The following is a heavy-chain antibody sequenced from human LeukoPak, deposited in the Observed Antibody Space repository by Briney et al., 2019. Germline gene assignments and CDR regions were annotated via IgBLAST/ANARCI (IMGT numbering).Heavy chain of an antibody. CDR3: ARRRGYSGYVRFYYFDY. CDR2: IYYSGST. V-gene: IGHV4-39*07. CDR1: GGSISSSSYY. J-gene: IGHJ4*02. D-gene: IGHD5-12*01. Sequence: PSETLSLTCTVSGGSISSSSYYWGWIRQPPGKGLEWIGSIYYSGSTYYNPSLKSRVTISVDTSKNQFSLKLSSVTAADTAVYYCARRRGYSGYVRFYYFDYWGQGTLVTVSS.